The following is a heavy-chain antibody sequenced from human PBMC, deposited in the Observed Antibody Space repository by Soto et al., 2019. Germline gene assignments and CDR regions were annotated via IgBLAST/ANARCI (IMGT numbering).Heavy chain of an antibody. Sequence: PSETLSLTCAVSGGSISSSNWWSWVRQPPGKGLEWIGEIYHSGSTNYNPSLKSRVTISVDKSKNQFSLKLSSVTAADTAVYYCARDDSSGYYSPRGMDVWGQGTTVTVSS. D-gene: IGHD3-22*01. CDR2: IYHSGST. J-gene: IGHJ6*02. V-gene: IGHV4-4*02. CDR1: GGSISSSNW. CDR3: ARDDSSGYYSPRGMDV.